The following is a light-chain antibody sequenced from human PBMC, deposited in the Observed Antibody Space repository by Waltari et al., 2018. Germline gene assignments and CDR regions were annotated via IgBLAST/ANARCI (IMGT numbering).Light chain of an antibody. CDR3: SSYTSINPPFL. J-gene: IGLJ1*01. Sequence: QSALTQPASVSGSPGQSITISCTRSSSDLGGFSFVSWYQQHPGKAPKLIIYDLGHRPSRVSIRFAGSKSGNTSSLTISGLQPEDEADYYCSSYTSINPPFLFGTGTKVTLL. CDR2: DLG. V-gene: IGLV2-14*03. CDR1: SSDLGGFSF.